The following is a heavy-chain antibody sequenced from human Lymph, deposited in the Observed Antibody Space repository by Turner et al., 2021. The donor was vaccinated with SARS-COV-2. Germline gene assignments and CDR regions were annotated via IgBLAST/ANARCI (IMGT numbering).Heavy chain of an antibody. Sequence: QVQLQESGPGLVKPSQTLSLTCAGSVGSISSGDYYWSWIRRPPGKGLEWIGYIYYSGSTYYNPSLKSRVTISVDTSKNQFSLKLSSVTAADTAVYYCARVVVLRRAYFDYWGQGTLVTVSS. D-gene: IGHD2-8*01. CDR2: IYYSGST. V-gene: IGHV4-30-4*01. J-gene: IGHJ4*02. CDR1: VGSISSGDYY. CDR3: ARVVVLRRAYFDY.